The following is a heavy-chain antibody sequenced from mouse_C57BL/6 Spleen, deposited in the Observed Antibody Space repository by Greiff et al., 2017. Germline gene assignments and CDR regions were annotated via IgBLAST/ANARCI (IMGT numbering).Heavy chain of an antibody. V-gene: IGHV1-53*01. CDR2: INPSNGGT. J-gene: IGHJ1*03. Sequence: QVQLQQPGTELVKPGASVKLSCKASGYTFTSYWMHWVKQRPGQGLEWIGNINPSNGGTNYNEKFKSKATLTVDKSSSTAYMQLSSLTSEDSAVYYCARWAGSSSYWYFDVWGTGTTVTVSS. CDR1: GYTFTSYW. D-gene: IGHD1-1*01. CDR3: ARWAGSSSYWYFDV.